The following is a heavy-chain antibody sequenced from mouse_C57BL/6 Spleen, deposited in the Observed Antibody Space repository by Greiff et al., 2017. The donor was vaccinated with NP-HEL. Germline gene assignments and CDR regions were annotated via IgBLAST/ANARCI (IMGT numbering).Heavy chain of an antibody. CDR2: IHPSDSET. Sequence: VQLQQPGAELVKPGASVTVSCNASGYSFTSYWMHWVKQRPGQGLEWIGRIHPSDSETNYNQKFKGKATLTVDKSSSTAYMQLSSLTSEDSAVYYCAIRDYYGSSRGDYWGQGTTLTVSS. V-gene: IGHV1-74*01. CDR1: GYSFTSYW. D-gene: IGHD1-1*01. CDR3: AIRDYYGSSRGDY. J-gene: IGHJ2*01.